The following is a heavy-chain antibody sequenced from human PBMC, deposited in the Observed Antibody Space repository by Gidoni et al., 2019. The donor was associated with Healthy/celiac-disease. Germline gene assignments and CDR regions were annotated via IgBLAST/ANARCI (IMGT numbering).Heavy chain of an antibody. V-gene: IGHV3-30*02. J-gene: IGHJ6*02. Sequence: QVQLVESGGGVVQPGGSLGLPCAASGFTFSSYGMHWVRQAPGKGLEWVAFVRYDATTKYYADSVKGRFTISRDNSKNTVYLQMNSLRAEDTGVYYCVRDLNYGMGVWGQGTTVTVSS. CDR1: GFTFSSYG. CDR2: VRYDATTK. CDR3: VRDLNYGMGV.